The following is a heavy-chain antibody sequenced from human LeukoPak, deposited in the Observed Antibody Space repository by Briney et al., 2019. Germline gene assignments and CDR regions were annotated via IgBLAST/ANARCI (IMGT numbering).Heavy chain of an antibody. J-gene: IGHJ4*02. CDR3: ARGFSWFGELLPAGSDY. Sequence: GASVTVSCTASGYTFTSYDINWVRQATGQGLEWMGWMNPNSGNTGYAQKFQGRVTMTRNTSISTAYMELSSLRSEDTAVYYCARGFSWFGELLPAGSDYWGQGTLVTVSS. D-gene: IGHD3-10*01. CDR2: MNPNSGNT. CDR1: GYTFTSYD. V-gene: IGHV1-8*01.